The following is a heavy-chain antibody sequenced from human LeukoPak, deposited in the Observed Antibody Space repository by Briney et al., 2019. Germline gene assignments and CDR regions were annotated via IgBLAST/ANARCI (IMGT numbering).Heavy chain of an antibody. CDR2: ISSSSYI. Sequence: PGGSLRLSCAASGFTFSSYSMNWVRQASGKGLEWVSSISSSSYIYYADSVKGRFTISRDNAKNSLYLQMNSLRAEDTAVYYCARDYDFWSGPNWFDPWGQGTLVTVSS. V-gene: IGHV3-21*01. CDR3: ARDYDFWSGPNWFDP. J-gene: IGHJ5*02. CDR1: GFTFSSYS. D-gene: IGHD3-3*01.